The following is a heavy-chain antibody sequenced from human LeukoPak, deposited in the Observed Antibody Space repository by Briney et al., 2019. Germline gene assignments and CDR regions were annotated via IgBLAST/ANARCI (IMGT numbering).Heavy chain of an antibody. CDR2: ISSSSSYI. CDR3: ARDRGIWMDV. Sequence: PGGSLRLACAASGFTFSSYSMNWVRQAPGKGLEWVSSISSSSSYIYYADSVKGRFTISRDNAKNSLYLQMNSLRAEDTAVYYCARDRGIWMDVWGKGTTVTVSS. V-gene: IGHV3-21*01. J-gene: IGHJ6*04. D-gene: IGHD2-15*01. CDR1: GFTFSSYS.